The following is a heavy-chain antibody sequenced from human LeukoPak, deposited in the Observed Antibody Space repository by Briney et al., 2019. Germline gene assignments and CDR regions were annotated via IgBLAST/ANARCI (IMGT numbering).Heavy chain of an antibody. CDR1: GFTFSSYA. CDR2: ISGSGGST. D-gene: IGHD2-15*01. V-gene: IGHV3-23*01. J-gene: IGHJ4*02. Sequence: HPGGSLRLSCAASGFTFSSYAMSWVRQAPGKGLEWVSAISGSGGSTYYADSVKGRFTISRDNSKNTLYLQMDSLRAEDTAVYYCAGRVAATLKPVDYWGQGTLVTVSS. CDR3: AGRVAATLKPVDY.